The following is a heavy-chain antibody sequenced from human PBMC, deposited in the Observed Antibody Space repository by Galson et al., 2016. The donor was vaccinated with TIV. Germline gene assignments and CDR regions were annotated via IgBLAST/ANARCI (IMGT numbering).Heavy chain of an antibody. J-gene: IGHJ4*02. CDR3: ARGFSKLRYYGSGSYLYFDY. Sequence: SVKVSCKASGGTFSSYGVSWVRQAPGQGLEWMGGIIPIFGVPKYGQKFQGRLTITADESTSTAYMELSSLRSEGTAVYYCARGFSKLRYYGSGSYLYFDYWGQGTLVTVSS. V-gene: IGHV1-69*13. CDR1: GGTFSSYG. CDR2: IIPIFGVP. D-gene: IGHD3-10*01.